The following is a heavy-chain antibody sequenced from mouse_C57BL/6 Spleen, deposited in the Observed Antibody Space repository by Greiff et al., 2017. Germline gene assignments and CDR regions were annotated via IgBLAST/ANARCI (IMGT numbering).Heavy chain of an antibody. CDR2: INPSTGGT. Sequence: VQLQQSGPELVKPGASVKLSCKASGSSFTGYYMNWVKQSPEKSLEWIGEINPSTGGTTYNQKFKAKATLTVDKSSSTAYMQLKILTSEDSAVYYCARTANGDEFDYWGQGTLVTVSA. D-gene: IGHD4-1*01. CDR1: GSSFTGYY. V-gene: IGHV1-42*01. CDR3: ARTANGDEFDY. J-gene: IGHJ3*01.